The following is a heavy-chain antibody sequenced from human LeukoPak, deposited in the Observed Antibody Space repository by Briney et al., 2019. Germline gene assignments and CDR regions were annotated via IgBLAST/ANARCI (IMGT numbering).Heavy chain of an antibody. V-gene: IGHV4-61*02. Sequence: PSETLSLTCTVSGGSISSGSYYWSWIRQPAGKGLEWIGRIYTSGSTNYNPFLKSRVTISVDTSKNQFSLKLSSVTAADTAVYYCARIKWELDAFDIWGQGTMVTVSS. J-gene: IGHJ3*02. CDR1: GGSISSGSYY. D-gene: IGHD1-26*01. CDR2: IYTSGST. CDR3: ARIKWELDAFDI.